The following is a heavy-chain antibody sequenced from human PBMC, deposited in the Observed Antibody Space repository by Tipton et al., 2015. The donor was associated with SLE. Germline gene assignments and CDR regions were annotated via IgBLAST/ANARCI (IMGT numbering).Heavy chain of an antibody. CDR2: INWNGGST. CDR1: GFTFDDYG. J-gene: IGHJ4*02. CDR3: ARAGGQLVRGDSFDY. D-gene: IGHD6-13*01. V-gene: IGHV3-20*04. Sequence: SLRLSCAASGFTFDDYGMSWVRQAPGKGLEWVSGINWNGGSTGYADSVKGRFTISRDNAKNSLYLQMNSLRAEDTALYYCARAGGQLVRGDSFDYWGQGTLVTVSS.